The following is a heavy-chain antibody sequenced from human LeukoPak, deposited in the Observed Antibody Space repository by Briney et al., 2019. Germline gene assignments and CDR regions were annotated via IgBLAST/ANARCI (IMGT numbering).Heavy chain of an antibody. Sequence: ASVKVSCKASGGTFSSYAISWVQQAPGGGLEWMGRVDPEDGKTVYAEKFQGRVTITADTSTDTTYMDLSSLGSDDTAIYYCARDISFAPVAFDVWGQGTLVTVSS. D-gene: IGHD3-3*01. CDR2: VDPEDGKT. CDR1: GGTFSSYA. V-gene: IGHV1-69-2*01. J-gene: IGHJ3*01. CDR3: ARDISFAPVAFDV.